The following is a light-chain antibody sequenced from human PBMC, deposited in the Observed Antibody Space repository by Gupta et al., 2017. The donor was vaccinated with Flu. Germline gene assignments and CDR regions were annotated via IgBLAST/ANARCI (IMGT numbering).Light chain of an antibody. CDR1: SFNISGTT. J-gene: IGLJ3*02. V-gene: IGLV1-44*01. CDR3: AAWDDGVNGPV. Sequence: QSVHPQPPSAPGTPGQWLTISCSGSSFNISGTTVNRDKPLPGTAPILLIDRNSHRTAGLPGRFSGSTNGTSASLAISGDASEDEADYYCAAWDDGVNGPVFGGGTKLTVL. CDR2: RNS.